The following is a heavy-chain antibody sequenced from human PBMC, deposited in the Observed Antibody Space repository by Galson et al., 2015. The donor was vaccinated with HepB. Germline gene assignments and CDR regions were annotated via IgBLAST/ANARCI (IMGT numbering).Heavy chain of an antibody. CDR2: IIPILGIA. CDR1: GGTFSSYT. J-gene: IGHJ4*02. CDR3: ATLTPDFDWSQGALDY. V-gene: IGHV1-69*02. Sequence: SVKVSCKASGGTFSSYTISWVRQAPGQGLEWMGRIIPILGIANYAQKFQGRVTITADKSTSTAYMELSSLRSEDTAVYYCATLTPDFDWSQGALDYWGQGTLVTVSS. D-gene: IGHD3-9*01.